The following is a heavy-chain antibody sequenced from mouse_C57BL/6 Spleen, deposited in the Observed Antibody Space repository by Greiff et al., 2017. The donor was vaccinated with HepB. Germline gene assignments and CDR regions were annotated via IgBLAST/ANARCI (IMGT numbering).Heavy chain of an antibody. CDR3: AREYYGSSYYFDY. CDR2: ISPRSGNT. D-gene: IGHD1-1*01. J-gene: IGHJ2*01. V-gene: IGHV1-81*01. Sequence: QVQLQQSGAELARPGASVKLSCKASGYTFTSYGISWVKQRTGQGLEWIGEISPRSGNTYYNEKFKGKATLTADKSSSTAYMELRSLTSADSAVYYCAREYYGSSYYFDYWGQGTTLTVSS. CDR1: GYTFTSYG.